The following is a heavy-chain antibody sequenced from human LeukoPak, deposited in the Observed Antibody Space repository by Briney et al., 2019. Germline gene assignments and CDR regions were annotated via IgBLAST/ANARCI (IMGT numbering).Heavy chain of an antibody. J-gene: IGHJ4*02. D-gene: IGHD4/OR15-4a*01. CDR3: TRDEEGASTEFDY. CDR2: ISSSGSAR. V-gene: IGHV3-11*04. Sequence: GGSLRLSCAASGFIFSVYYMSSIRQAPGEGVGWVSYISSSGSARYYTDSVKGRFAISRYNAKDSLYLQMNSLRVEDTSVYYCTRDEEGASTEFDYWGQGTLVTVSS. CDR1: GFIFSVYY.